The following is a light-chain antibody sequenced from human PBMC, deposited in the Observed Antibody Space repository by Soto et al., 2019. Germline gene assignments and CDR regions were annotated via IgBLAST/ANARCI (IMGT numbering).Light chain of an antibody. CDR2: EDN. CDR1: SGSIASNY. V-gene: IGLV6-57*04. CDR3: QSYDSSNHVV. Sequence: KFMLTQPHSVSESPGKTVTISCTRSSGSIASNYVQWYQQRPGSAPTTVIYEDNQRPSGVPDRFSGSIDSSSTSASLTISGLKTEDEADYYCQSYDSSNHVVFGGGTKLTVL. J-gene: IGLJ2*01.